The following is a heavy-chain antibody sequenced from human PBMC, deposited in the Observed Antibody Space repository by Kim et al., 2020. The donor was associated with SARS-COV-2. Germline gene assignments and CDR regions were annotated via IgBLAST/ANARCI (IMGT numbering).Heavy chain of an antibody. V-gene: IGHV3-30*18. J-gene: IGHJ6*01. D-gene: IGHD2-21*02. Sequence: GGSLRLSCAASGFTFSSYGMHWVRQAPGKGLEWVAVISYDGSNKYYADSVKGRFTISRDNSKNTLYLQMNSLRVEDTAVYYCAKDRGDYYPYYYYGMDV. CDR2: ISYDGSNK. CDR1: GFTFSSYG. CDR3: AKDRGDYYPYYYYGMDV.